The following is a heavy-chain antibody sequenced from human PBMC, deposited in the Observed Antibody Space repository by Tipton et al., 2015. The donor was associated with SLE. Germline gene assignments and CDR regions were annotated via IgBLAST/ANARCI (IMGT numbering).Heavy chain of an antibody. CDR1: GDSISNYY. D-gene: IGHD3-10*01. V-gene: IGHV4-59*07. CDR3: ARYPMVRGAVDF. CDR2: ISESGDT. J-gene: IGHJ4*02. Sequence: TLSLTCTVSGDSISNYYWSWIRQSPGKGLEWIGYISESGDTNYNPSLKSRVTMSVDTSKNQFSLKLTSLTAADTAIYYCARYPMVRGAVDFWGQGTLVTVSS.